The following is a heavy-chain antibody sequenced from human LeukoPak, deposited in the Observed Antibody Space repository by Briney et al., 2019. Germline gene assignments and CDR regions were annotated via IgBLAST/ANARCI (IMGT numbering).Heavy chain of an antibody. Sequence: PSETLSLTCTVSGGSISSSSHYWGWIRQPPGRGLEWIGSISNSGSTYYNPSLKSRVTISVDTSNNQFSLKLSSVTAADTAVYYCARGLVLRYFDWLLSSHYFDYWGQGTLVTVSS. CDR2: ISNSGST. CDR3: ARGLVLRYFDWLLSSHYFDY. D-gene: IGHD3-9*01. V-gene: IGHV4-39*07. J-gene: IGHJ4*02. CDR1: GGSISSSSHY.